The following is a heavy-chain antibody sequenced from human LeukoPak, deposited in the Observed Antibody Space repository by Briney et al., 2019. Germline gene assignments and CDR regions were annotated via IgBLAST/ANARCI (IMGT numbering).Heavy chain of an antibody. CDR2: IHYSGST. CDR3: ARRRRGQEGYYGSGSPRYIDY. J-gene: IGHJ4*02. V-gene: IGHV4-59*01. CDR1: GGSISSYY. Sequence: SETLSLTCTVSGGSISSYYWSWIRQPPGKGLEWIGYIHYSGSTNYNTSLKRRVTISVDTSKNQFSLKRSSVTAADTAVYFCARRRRGQEGYYGSGSPRYIDYWGQGTLVTVSS. D-gene: IGHD3-10*01.